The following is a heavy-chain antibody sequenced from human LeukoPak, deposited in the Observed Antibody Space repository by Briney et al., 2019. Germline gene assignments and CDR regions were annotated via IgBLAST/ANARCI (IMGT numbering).Heavy chain of an antibody. CDR2: INPGRPSV. D-gene: IGHD5-12*01. CDR3: ARVTSPIAYDWSY. V-gene: IGHV1-46*01. J-gene: IGHJ4*02. Sequence: GASVKVSCKTSGYSFTNYNIHWLRQAPGQGLEWVAIINPGRPSVTYAQTFQGRVIVTRDASTSTVFTQLNSLRSEDTATYYCARVTSPIAYDWSYWGQGTLVTVSS. CDR1: GYSFTNYN.